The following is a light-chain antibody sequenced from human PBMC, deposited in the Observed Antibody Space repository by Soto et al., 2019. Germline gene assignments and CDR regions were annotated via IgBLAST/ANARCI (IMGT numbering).Light chain of an antibody. Sequence: QSVLTQPASLSGSPGQSITISCTGTSSDVGGYNSVSWYQQHPGKAPYVIIFDVSSRPSGVSSRFSGSKSGNTASLTISGLQAEDEADYYCCSYGSGSTLYVFGAGTKVTVL. V-gene: IGLV2-14*03. CDR1: SSDVGGYNS. CDR2: DVS. J-gene: IGLJ1*01. CDR3: CSYGSGSTLYV.